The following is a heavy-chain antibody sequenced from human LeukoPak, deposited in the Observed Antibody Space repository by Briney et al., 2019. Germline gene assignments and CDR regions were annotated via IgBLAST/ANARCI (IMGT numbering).Heavy chain of an antibody. CDR2: INPNSGGT. J-gene: IGHJ3*02. CDR3: ARDGNWGSLRGAFDI. D-gene: IGHD7-27*01. V-gene: IGHV1-2*02. CDR1: GYTFTGNH. Sequence: GASVKVSCKASGYTFTGNHMHWVRQAPGQGLEWMGWINPNSGGTNYAQNFQGRVTMTRDTSISTAYMELSRLRSDDTAVYYCARDGNWGSLRGAFDIWGQGTMVTVSS.